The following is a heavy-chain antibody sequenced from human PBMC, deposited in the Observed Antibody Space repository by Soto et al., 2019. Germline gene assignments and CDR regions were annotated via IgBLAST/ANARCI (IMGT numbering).Heavy chain of an antibody. V-gene: IGHV1-69*12. CDR1: GGTFSSYA. CDR3: ARHLGGNHYYYAMDV. Sequence: QVQLVQSGAEVKKPGSSVKVSCKASGGTFSSYAISWVRQAPGQGLEWMGGSIPNFGTADYAQKFQGRVTITADEPTSTPYIYLSSLRSDDTAVYYCARHLGGNHYYYAMDVWGQGTTVTVSS. D-gene: IGHD3-16*01. J-gene: IGHJ6*02. CDR2: SIPNFGTA.